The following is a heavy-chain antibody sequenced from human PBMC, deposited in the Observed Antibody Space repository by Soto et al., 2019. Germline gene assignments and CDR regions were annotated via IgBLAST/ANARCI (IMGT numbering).Heavy chain of an antibody. V-gene: IGHV3-73*01. Sequence: GGSLRLSCVAPGFTFSGSALHWVRQASGKGLGWVGRIRTKADSYATAYAASVKGRFTVSRDDSKNTAYLEINSLKTEDTAVYYCTRAYCGRTSCYGFDYWGQGTLVTVSS. CDR2: IRTKADSYAT. D-gene: IGHD2-2*01. CDR1: GFTFSGSA. CDR3: TRAYCGRTSCYGFDY. J-gene: IGHJ4*02.